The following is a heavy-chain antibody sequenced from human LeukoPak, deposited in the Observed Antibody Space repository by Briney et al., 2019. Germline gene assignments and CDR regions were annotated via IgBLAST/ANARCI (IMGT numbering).Heavy chain of an antibody. CDR2: ISSSSSYI. D-gene: IGHD1-14*01. J-gene: IGHJ5*02. V-gene: IGHV3-21*01. CDR3: ARDHPEFDP. Sequence: GTSLRLSCAVSGFSFGSYWMHWVRQTPGKGLEWVSSISSSSSYIYHADSVKGRFTISRDNAKNSLYLQMNSLRAEDTAVYYCARDHPEFDPWGQGTLVTVSS. CDR1: GFSFGSYW.